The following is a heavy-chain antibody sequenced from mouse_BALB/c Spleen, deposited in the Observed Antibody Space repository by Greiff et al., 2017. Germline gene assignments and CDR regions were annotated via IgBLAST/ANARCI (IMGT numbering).Heavy chain of an antibody. J-gene: IGHJ4*01. Sequence: EVHLVESGGGLVQPGGSRKLSCAASGFTFSDYGMAWVRQAPGKGPEWVAFISNLAYSIYYADTVTGRFTISRENAKNTLYLEMSSLRSEDTAMDYCAREGYRYEDAMDYWGQGTSVTVSS. CDR1: GFTFSDYG. CDR2: ISNLAYSI. D-gene: IGHD2-14*01. CDR3: AREGYRYEDAMDY. V-gene: IGHV5-15*02.